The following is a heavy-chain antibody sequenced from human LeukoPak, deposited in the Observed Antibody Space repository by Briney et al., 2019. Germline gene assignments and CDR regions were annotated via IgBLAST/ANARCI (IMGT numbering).Heavy chain of an antibody. CDR3: ARDLHYAFDI. J-gene: IGHJ3*02. D-gene: IGHD3-10*01. CDR1: GFTFSSSS. CDR2: ISSSSSTI. V-gene: IGHV3-48*02. Sequence: GGSLRLSCGVSGFTFSSSSMNWVRQAPGKGLDWVSYISSSSSTIYYADSVKGRFTISRDNAKNSLYLQMNSLRDEDTAVYYCARDLHYAFDIWGQGTMVTASS.